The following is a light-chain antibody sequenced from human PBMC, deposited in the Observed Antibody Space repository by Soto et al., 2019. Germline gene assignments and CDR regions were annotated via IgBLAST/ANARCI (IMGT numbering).Light chain of an antibody. CDR3: QQFNSYPLFT. V-gene: IGKV1-13*02. J-gene: IGKJ2*01. CDR1: QGISSA. CDR2: DAS. Sequence: AIQLTQSPSSLSASVGDRVTITCRASQGISSALAWYQQKPGKAPKLLIYDASSVESGVPSRFSGSGSGTDFTLTISSLQPEDFATYYCQQFNSYPLFTFGQGTKLEIK.